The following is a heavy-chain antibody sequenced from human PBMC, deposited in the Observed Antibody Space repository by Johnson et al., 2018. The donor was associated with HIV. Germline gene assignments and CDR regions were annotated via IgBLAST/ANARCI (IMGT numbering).Heavy chain of an antibody. D-gene: IGHD3-22*01. Sequence: VQLVESGGGVVHPGRSLRLSCAASGFTFNNYATHWVRQAPGKGLEWVALTSYDGTYKYYIDSVKGRFTVSRDNSKNTLYLQMNSLRTEDTAVYYCASSVNVQGGYDIWGQWTMVTVSS. CDR1: GFTFNNYA. CDR2: TSYDGTYK. CDR3: ASSVNVQGGYDI. J-gene: IGHJ3*02. V-gene: IGHV3-30-3*01.